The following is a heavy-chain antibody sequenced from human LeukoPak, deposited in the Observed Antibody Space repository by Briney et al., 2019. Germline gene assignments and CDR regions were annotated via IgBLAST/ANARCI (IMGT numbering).Heavy chain of an antibody. D-gene: IGHD1-1*01. CDR1: GFTFDDYA. J-gene: IGHJ4*02. Sequence: GGSLRLSCAASGFTFDDYAMHWVRQAPWKGLEWVSGISWNSGSIGYADSVKGRFTISRDNAKNSLYLQMNSLRAEDTALYYCAKGLTSIDWNDPFDYWGQGTLVTVSS. CDR2: ISWNSGSI. V-gene: IGHV3-9*01. CDR3: AKGLTSIDWNDPFDY.